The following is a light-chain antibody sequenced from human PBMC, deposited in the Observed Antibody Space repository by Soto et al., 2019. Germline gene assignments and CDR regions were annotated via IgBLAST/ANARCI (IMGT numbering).Light chain of an antibody. CDR1: SSDIGIYNY. V-gene: IGLV2-14*01. Sequence: QSALTQPASVSGSPGQSITISCTGTSSDIGIYNYVSWFQQYPGKAPKLMIYDVVNRPSGDSNRFSGSKSGNTASLTISGLQAEDEADYYCNSYTSASTWVFCGGTKVTVL. J-gene: IGLJ3*02. CDR2: DVV. CDR3: NSYTSASTWV.